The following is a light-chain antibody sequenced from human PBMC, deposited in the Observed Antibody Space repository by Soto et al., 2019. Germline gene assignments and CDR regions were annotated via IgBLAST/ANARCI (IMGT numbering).Light chain of an antibody. J-gene: IGLJ3*02. CDR1: SSNIGSNT. CDR2: SNN. Sequence: QLVLTQPPSTSGTPGQRVTISCSGSSSNIGSNTVNWYQQLPGTAPKLLIYSNNQRPSGVPARCSGSKSGTSASLAISGLQSWAEGEYYCAAWDDSLNGPVLGGGTKLTVL. V-gene: IGLV1-44*01. CDR3: AAWDDSLNGPV.